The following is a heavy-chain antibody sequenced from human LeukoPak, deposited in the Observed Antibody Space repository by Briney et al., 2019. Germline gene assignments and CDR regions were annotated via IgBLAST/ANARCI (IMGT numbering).Heavy chain of an antibody. D-gene: IGHD2-8*01. Sequence: GGSLRLSCAASGFTFDDYAMHWVRQAPGKGLEWVSGISWNSGSIGYADSVEGRFTISRDNAKNSLYLQMNSLRAEDTALYYCAKDFSAILILMIDYWGQGTLVTVSS. V-gene: IGHV3-9*01. J-gene: IGHJ4*02. CDR1: GFTFDDYA. CDR2: ISWNSGSI. CDR3: AKDFSAILILMIDY.